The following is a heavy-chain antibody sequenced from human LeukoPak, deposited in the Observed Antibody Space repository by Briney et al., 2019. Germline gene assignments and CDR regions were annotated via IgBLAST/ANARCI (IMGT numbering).Heavy chain of an antibody. V-gene: IGHV4-59*08. J-gene: IGHJ4*02. CDR3: ARHYPNHRYDSSGYYYGGFDY. CDR2: IYYTGST. CDR1: GGSISPYF. D-gene: IGHD3-22*01. Sequence: SETLSLTCTVSGGSISPYFWSWIRQPPGKGLEWIGYIYYTGSTSYNPSLKSRVTISADTSKNQSSLKLRSVTAADTAVYYCARHYPNHRYDSSGYYYGGFDYWGQGTPVTVSS.